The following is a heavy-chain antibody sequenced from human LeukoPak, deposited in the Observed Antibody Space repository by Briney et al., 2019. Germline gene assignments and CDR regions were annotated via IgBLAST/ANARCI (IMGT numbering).Heavy chain of an antibody. J-gene: IGHJ4*02. CDR2: INPNSGGT. D-gene: IGHD2-15*01. CDR1: GYAFAGSF. Sequence: GASEKVSCKASGYAFAGSFMHWVRQARGQGIEWMGWINPNSGGTNYAKKFQGRVTMTRETSISTAYMELSRLRSDDTAVYYCARGRYEYCSGGSCPTYWGQGTLVTVSS. V-gene: IGHV1-2*02. CDR3: ARGRYEYCSGGSCPTY.